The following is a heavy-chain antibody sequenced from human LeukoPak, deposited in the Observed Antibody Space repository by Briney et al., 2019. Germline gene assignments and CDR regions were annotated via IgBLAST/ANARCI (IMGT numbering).Heavy chain of an antibody. CDR3: ARVGALTVLDY. V-gene: IGHV4-59*01. Sequence: PSETLSLTCTVSGGSISSYYWSWIRQPPGKGLEWIGYIYYSGSTNYNPSLKSRVTISVDTSKNQFSLKLSSVTAADTAVYYCARVGALTVLDYWGQGTLVTVSS. J-gene: IGHJ4*02. D-gene: IGHD1-26*01. CDR2: IYYSGST. CDR1: GGSISSYY.